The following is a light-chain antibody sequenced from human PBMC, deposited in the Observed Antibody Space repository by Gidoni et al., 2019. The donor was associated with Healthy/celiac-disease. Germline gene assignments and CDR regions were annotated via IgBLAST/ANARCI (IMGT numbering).Light chain of an antibody. Sequence: EIAITQSPLPLPVTPGEPASISCRSSQSLLHSNGYNYLDWYLQKPGQSPQLLIYLGSNRDSGVPYRFSGSGSGTDFTLKISRVEAEDVGVYYCMQALQTPLTFGGGTKVEIK. J-gene: IGKJ4*01. CDR2: LGS. V-gene: IGKV2-28*01. CDR1: QSLLHSNGYNY. CDR3: MQALQTPLT.